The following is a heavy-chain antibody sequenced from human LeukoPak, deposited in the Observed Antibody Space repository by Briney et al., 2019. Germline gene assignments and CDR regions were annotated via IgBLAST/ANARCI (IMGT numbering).Heavy chain of an antibody. CDR1: GYSFTSYW. D-gene: IGHD1-26*01. V-gene: IGHV5-51*01. CDR3: ARPSLYRGGVKWFDP. J-gene: IGHJ5*02. Sequence: GESLKISCKGSGYSFTSYWIGWVRQIPGKGLEWMGIIYPGDSDTRYSPSFQGQVTISADKSISTAYLQWSSLKASDTAMYYCARPSLYRGGVKWFDPWGQGTLVTVSS. CDR2: IYPGDSDT.